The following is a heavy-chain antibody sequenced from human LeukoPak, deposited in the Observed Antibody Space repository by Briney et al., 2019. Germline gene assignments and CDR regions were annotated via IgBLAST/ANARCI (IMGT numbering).Heavy chain of an antibody. CDR1: GYSISSGYY. D-gene: IGHD3-22*01. CDR2: IYHSGST. CDR3: ARLAYYYDNSGYYDYY. Sequence: SETLSLTCAVSGYSISSGYYWGWIRQPPGKGLEWIGSIYHSGSTYYNPSLKSRVTISVDTSKNQFSLKLSSVTAADTAVYYCARLAYYYDNSGYYDYYWGQGTLVTVSS. J-gene: IGHJ4*02. V-gene: IGHV4-38-2*01.